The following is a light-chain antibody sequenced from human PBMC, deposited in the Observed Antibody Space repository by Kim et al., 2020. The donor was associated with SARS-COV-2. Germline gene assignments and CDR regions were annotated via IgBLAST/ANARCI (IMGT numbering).Light chain of an antibody. Sequence: ASVGDRVTITCRASQDIANSLAWYQQKPGTVPKVLIYGASTLQSGVPSRFSGSGSGTEFTLTIGSLQTEDVATYYCQKYNTAPWMFGPGTKVDIK. J-gene: IGKJ1*01. CDR1: QDIANS. CDR2: GAS. V-gene: IGKV1-27*01. CDR3: QKYNTAPWM.